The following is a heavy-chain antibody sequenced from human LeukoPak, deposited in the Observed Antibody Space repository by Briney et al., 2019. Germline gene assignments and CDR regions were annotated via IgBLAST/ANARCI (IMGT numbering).Heavy chain of an antibody. CDR2: ISVSSRNVI. D-gene: IGHD3-16*01. J-gene: IGHJ3*01. CDR3: ARDFGHRLYAFDV. V-gene: IGHV3-48*04. CDR1: GFTFSSYS. Sequence: GGSLRLSCAASGFTFSSYSMNWVRQAPGPGLEWLSYISVSSRNVIDYADSVNGRFTISSDDAKNSLYLQMNSLRAEDTAVYFCARDFGHRLYAFDVWGQGTMISVSS.